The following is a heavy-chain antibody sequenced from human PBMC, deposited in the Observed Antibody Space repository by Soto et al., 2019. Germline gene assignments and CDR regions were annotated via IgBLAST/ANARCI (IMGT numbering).Heavy chain of an antibody. V-gene: IGHV1-69*02. CDR1: GGTFSSYT. CDR3: AGGRVYVDSGSYDI. CDR2: IIPILGIA. D-gene: IGHD1-26*01. J-gene: IGHJ3*02. Sequence: QVQLVQSGAEVKKPGSSVKVSCKASGGTFSSYTISWVRQAPGQGLEWMGRIIPILGIANYAQKFQGRVTITADKTTSSAYMGMGSLRSEDTAVYYCAGGRVYVDSGSYDIWGQGTMVTVSS.